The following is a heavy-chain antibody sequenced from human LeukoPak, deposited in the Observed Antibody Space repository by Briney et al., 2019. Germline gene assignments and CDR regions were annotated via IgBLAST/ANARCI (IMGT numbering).Heavy chain of an antibody. D-gene: IGHD3-3*01. CDR1: GGSISSGGYY. CDR3: ARDVRTIRGVFNP. CDR2: IYYSGST. J-gene: IGHJ5*02. V-gene: IGHV4-31*03. Sequence: PSETLSLTCTVSGGSISSGGYYWSWIRQHPRKGLEWIGYIYYSGSTYYNPSLKSRVTISVDTSKNQFSPRLSSVTAADTAVYYCARDVRTIRGVFNPWGQGTLVTVSS.